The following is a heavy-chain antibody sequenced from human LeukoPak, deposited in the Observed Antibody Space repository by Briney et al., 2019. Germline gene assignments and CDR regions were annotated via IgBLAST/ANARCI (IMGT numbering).Heavy chain of an antibody. Sequence: GGSLRLSCAASGFDFKNTYMTWVRQAPGKGLEWVSIIYRGDGTNYADSVKGRFTISRDNAKNSLYLQMNSLRAEDTAVYYCARDPYEGRGSGPKVYWGQGTLVTVAS. CDR1: GFDFKNTY. D-gene: IGHD1-26*01. V-gene: IGHV3-53*01. CDR2: IYRGDGT. CDR3: ARDPYEGRGSGPKVY. J-gene: IGHJ4*02.